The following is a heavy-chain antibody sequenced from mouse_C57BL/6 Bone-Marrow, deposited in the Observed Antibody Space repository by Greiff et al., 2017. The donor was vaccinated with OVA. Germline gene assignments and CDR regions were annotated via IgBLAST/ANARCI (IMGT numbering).Heavy chain of an antibody. D-gene: IGHD1-1*01. J-gene: IGHJ1*03. V-gene: IGHV5-4*01. Sequence: EVKLQESGGGLVKPGGSLKLSCAASGFTFRSYAMSWVRQTPEKRLEWVATISDGGSYTYYPDNVKGRFTISRDNAKNNLYLQMSHLKSEDTAMYYCARDKGLLWYFDVWGTGTTVTVSS. CDR2: ISDGGSYT. CDR1: GFTFRSYA. CDR3: ARDKGLLWYFDV.